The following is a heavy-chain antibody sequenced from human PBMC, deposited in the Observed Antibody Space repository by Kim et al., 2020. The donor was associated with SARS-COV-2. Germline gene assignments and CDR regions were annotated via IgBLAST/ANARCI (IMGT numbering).Heavy chain of an antibody. CDR2: ISWNSGSI. D-gene: IGHD6-13*01. CDR3: AKAGDSSSWYDYYYGMDV. Sequence: GGSLRLSCAASGFTFDDYAMHWVRQAPGKGLEWVSGISWNSGSIGYADSVKGRFTISRDNAKNSLYLQMNSLRAEDTALYYCAKAGDSSSWYDYYYGMDV. J-gene: IGHJ6*01. CDR1: GFTFDDYA. V-gene: IGHV3-9*01.